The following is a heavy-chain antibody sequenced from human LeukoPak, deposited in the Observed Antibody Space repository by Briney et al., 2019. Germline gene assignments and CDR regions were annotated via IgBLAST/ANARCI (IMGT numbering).Heavy chain of an antibody. V-gene: IGHV4-31*03. CDR1: GGSISSGGYY. D-gene: IGHD3-16*02. J-gene: IGHJ6*03. CDR3: ARVLSLRPYYYYMDV. Sequence: SQTLSLTCTVSGGSISSGGYYWSWIRQHPGKGLEWIGYIYYSGSTNYNPSLKSRVTISVDTSKNQFSLKLSSVTAADTAVYYCARVLSLRPYYYYMDVWGKGTTVTVSS. CDR2: IYYSGST.